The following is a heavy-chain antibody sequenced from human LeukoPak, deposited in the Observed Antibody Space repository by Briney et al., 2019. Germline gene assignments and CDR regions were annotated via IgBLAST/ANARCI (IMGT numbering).Heavy chain of an antibody. CDR1: GGSFSGYY. Sequence: PSETLSLTCAVYGGSFSGYYWNWIRQSPGKGLEWIGEINHSGTTNYNPSLKSRVSISVDTSKNQFSLKLSSVTAADTAVYFCARPNQYCIGDSCYSGHYWGQGTLVTVSS. CDR3: ARPNQYCIGDSCYSGHY. CDR2: INHSGTT. D-gene: IGHD2-15*01. V-gene: IGHV4-34*01. J-gene: IGHJ4*02.